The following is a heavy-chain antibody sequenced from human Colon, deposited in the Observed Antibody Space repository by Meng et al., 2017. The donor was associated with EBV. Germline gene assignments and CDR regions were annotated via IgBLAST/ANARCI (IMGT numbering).Heavy chain of an antibody. CDR1: GFTLSSYS. V-gene: IGHV3-23*01. D-gene: IGHD4-17*01. Sequence: LFGEWGHLVLPGGSLRLSFGVSGFTLSSYSMTWVRQAPGKGLKWVSSISGSGGSTYYSDSVKGRFTISRDNSKNTLYLQMNSLRAEDAAVYYCAPRKDYGAPWGQGTLVTVSS. CDR2: ISGSGGST. J-gene: IGHJ5*02. CDR3: APRKDYGAP.